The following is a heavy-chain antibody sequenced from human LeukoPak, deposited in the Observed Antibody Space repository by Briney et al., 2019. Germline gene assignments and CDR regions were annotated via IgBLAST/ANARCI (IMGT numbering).Heavy chain of an antibody. CDR1: GFTFSTYW. CDR3: ASSLVAAGSTYYFDS. CDR2: INSDGSST. J-gene: IGHJ4*02. D-gene: IGHD6-13*01. Sequence: GGSLRLSCAVSGFTFSTYWMHWVRQVPGKGLVWVSRINSDGSSTTYADSVKGRFTISRDNAKNTLYLQMNSLRAEDTAVYYCASSLVAAGSTYYFDSWGQGTLVTVSS. V-gene: IGHV3-74*03.